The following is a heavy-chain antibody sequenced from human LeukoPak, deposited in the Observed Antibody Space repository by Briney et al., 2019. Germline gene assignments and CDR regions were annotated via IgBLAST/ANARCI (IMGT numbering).Heavy chain of an antibody. CDR3: WRTITGSAGVGGY. Sequence: QPGGSLRLSCAASGFTFSTYSMSWVRQAPGKGLEWVASILGSGGNTYHADSVEGRFTISKNNPKNTVDLQMNRLRVDDTAVDFCWRTITGSAGVGGYWGQGTLVTVSS. CDR2: ILGSGGNT. J-gene: IGHJ4*02. D-gene: IGHD1-20*01. CDR1: GFTFSTYS. V-gene: IGHV3-23*01.